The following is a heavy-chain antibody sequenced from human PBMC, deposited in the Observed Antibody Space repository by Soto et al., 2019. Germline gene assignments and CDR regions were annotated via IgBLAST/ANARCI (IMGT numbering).Heavy chain of an antibody. CDR2: IGTAGDT. D-gene: IGHD6-13*01. J-gene: IGHJ2*01. Sequence: PGGSLRLSCAASGFTFSSYDMHWVRQATGKGLEWVSAIGTAGDTYYPGSVKGRFTISRENAKNSLYLQMNSLRAEDTAVYYCARDRGSSSWHDNWYFDLWGRGTLVTVSS. CDR3: ARDRGSSSWHDNWYFDL. V-gene: IGHV3-13*01. CDR1: GFTFSSYD.